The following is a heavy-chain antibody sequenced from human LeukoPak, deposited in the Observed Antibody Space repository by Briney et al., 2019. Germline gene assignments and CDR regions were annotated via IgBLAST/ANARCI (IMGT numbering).Heavy chain of an antibody. D-gene: IGHD3-3*01. V-gene: IGHV3-7*01. CDR2: IKQDGSEK. CDR1: GFTFSSYW. CDR3: ARDPRFRGSDWYYDFWSGYPNYYYYYYMDV. Sequence: GGSLRLSCAASGFTFSSYWMSWVRQAPGKGLEWVANIKQDGSEKYYVDSVKGRFTISRDNAKNSLYLQMNSLRAEDTAVYYCARDPRFRGSDWYYDFWSGYPNYYYYYYMDVWGKGITVTVSS. J-gene: IGHJ6*03.